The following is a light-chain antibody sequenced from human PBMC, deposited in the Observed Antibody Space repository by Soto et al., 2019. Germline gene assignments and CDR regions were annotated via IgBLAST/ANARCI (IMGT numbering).Light chain of an antibody. CDR1: QSLLHSNGYNY. CDR3: MQALQPPGT. CDR2: LGS. Sequence: DIVMTQSPLSLPVTPGEPASISCRSSQSLLHSNGYNYFDWYLQKPGQSPQLLIYLGSNRASGVPHRFSGSGSGTDFTLKISRVEAEDVGVYYCMQALQPPGTFCPGTKVDIK. J-gene: IGKJ3*01. V-gene: IGKV2-28*01.